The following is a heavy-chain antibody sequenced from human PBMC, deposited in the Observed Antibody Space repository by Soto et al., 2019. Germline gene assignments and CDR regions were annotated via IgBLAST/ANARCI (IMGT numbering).Heavy chain of an antibody. CDR3: ARKGEEGWFDP. CDR2: IYYSGRT. V-gene: IGHV4-28*01. CDR1: GYPISSSTS. D-gene: IGHD2-21*01. Sequence: SETLSLTCAVSGYPISSSTSWGWIRQPPGKGLEWIGHIYYSGRTYYNPSLKSRVTMSVDTSKNQFSLKLSSVTAVDTAVYYCARKGEEGWFDPWGQGTLVTVSS. J-gene: IGHJ5*02.